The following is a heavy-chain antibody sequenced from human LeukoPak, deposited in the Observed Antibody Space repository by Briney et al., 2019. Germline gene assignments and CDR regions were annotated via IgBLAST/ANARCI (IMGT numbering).Heavy chain of an antibody. Sequence: GGSLRLSCAASGFTFSSYWMHWVRQAPGKGLVWVSRINNDGSNTPYADSVKGRFTISRDNAKNTLYLQMNSLRAEDTAVYYCARISSDSISYYDHWGQGTLVTVSS. J-gene: IGHJ4*02. CDR3: ARISSDSISYYDH. CDR1: GFTFSSYW. CDR2: INNDGSNT. D-gene: IGHD3-22*01. V-gene: IGHV3-74*01.